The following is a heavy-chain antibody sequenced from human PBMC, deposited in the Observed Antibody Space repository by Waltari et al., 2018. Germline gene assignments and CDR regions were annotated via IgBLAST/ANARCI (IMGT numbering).Heavy chain of an antibody. D-gene: IGHD3-22*01. CDR2: ISTSSSYI. CDR3: ARDPSSRGYWYFDL. V-gene: IGHV3-21*02. Sequence: EVQLVESGGGLVKPGGSLRLSCAASGFTFSPHSMNWVRQAPGKGLEWVSSISTSSSYISYTDSVKGRFTISRDNAKNSLYLQMDSLRAEDTAVYYCARDPSSRGYWYFDLWGRGTLVTVSS. J-gene: IGHJ2*01. CDR1: GFTFSPHS.